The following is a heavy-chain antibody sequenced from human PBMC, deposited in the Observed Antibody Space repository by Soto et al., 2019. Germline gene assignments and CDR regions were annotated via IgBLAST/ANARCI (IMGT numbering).Heavy chain of an antibody. J-gene: IGHJ4*02. Sequence: HVQLVESGGGVVQPGRSLRLSCAASGFTFSTSAMHWVRQAPGKGLEWVAVISYDGTNEHYEDSVKGRFTVSRDNSRNILSLQINSLRPEDTAMYYCVASVFSFDYWGQGSLVTVSS. CDR2: ISYDGTNE. CDR3: VASVFSFDY. D-gene: IGHD2-8*01. V-gene: IGHV3-30*01. CDR1: GFTFSTSA.